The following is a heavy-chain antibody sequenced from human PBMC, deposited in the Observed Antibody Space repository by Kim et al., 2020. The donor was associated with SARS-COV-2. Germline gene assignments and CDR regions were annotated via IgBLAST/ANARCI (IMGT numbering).Heavy chain of an antibody. CDR3: AKDGGYRAMGALVSADY. Sequence: GGSLRLSCAASGFTFSSYGMHWVRQAPGKGLEWVAVISYDGSNKYYADFVKGRFTISRDNSKNTLYLQMNSLRAEDTAVYYCAKDGGYRAMGALVSADYWGQGTLVTVSS. D-gene: IGHD1-26*01. CDR2: ISYDGSNK. J-gene: IGHJ4*02. CDR1: GFTFSSYG. V-gene: IGHV3-30*18.